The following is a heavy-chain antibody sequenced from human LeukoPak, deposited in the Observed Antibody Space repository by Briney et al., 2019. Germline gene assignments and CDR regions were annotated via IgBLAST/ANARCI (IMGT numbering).Heavy chain of an antibody. D-gene: IGHD3-3*01. Sequence: GGSLRLSCAASGFTFSNYAMSWVRQAPGKGLEWVSVISGSGGSTYYADSVKGRFTISRDNSKNTLYLQMNGLRAEDTAVYYCAKGYYDFWSGYSYWYFDLWGRGTLVTVSS. CDR1: GFTFSNYA. CDR3: AKGYYDFWSGYSYWYFDL. V-gene: IGHV3-23*01. CDR2: ISGSGGST. J-gene: IGHJ2*01.